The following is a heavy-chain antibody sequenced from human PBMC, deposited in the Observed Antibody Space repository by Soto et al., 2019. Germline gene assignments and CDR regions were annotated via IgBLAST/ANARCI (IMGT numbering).Heavy chain of an antibody. Sequence: ASVKVSCKASGYTFTSYYMHWVRQAPGQGLEWMGIINPSGGSTSYTQKFQGRVTMTRDTSTSTVYMELSSLRSEDTAVYYCARGCGGDCYSPEAFDIWVQGTMGTV. CDR2: INPSGGST. CDR3: ARGCGGDCYSPEAFDI. J-gene: IGHJ3*02. V-gene: IGHV1-46*01. CDR1: GYTFTSYY. D-gene: IGHD2-21*02.